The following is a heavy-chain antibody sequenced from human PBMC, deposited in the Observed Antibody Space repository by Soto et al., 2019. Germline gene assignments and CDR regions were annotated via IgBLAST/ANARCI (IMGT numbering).Heavy chain of an antibody. D-gene: IGHD1-1*01. Sequence: SQTLSLTCVISGDSVSSNSATWNWIRQSPSRGLEWLGRTYYRSKWYSDYAPSVKSRIAINPDTSKNQFSLHLNSVVPEDTAVYYCGRAHLGTDRYVLEPFDPWGQGTLVTVSS. J-gene: IGHJ5*02. CDR3: GRAHLGTDRYVLEPFDP. CDR2: TYYRSKWYS. V-gene: IGHV6-1*01. CDR1: GDSVSSNSAT.